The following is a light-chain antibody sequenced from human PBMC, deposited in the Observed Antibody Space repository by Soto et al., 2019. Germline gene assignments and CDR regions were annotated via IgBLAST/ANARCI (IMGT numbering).Light chain of an antibody. Sequence: ETVMTQSPATLSVSPGEGATLSCRASQSVSSNLAWYQQKPGQAPRLLFYGASTRATGIPARFSGSGSGTECTLTISSLQSEDFAVYYCQQYKNWPVTFGGGTKVKIK. V-gene: IGKV3-15*01. CDR2: GAS. CDR3: QQYKNWPVT. CDR1: QSVSSN. J-gene: IGKJ4*01.